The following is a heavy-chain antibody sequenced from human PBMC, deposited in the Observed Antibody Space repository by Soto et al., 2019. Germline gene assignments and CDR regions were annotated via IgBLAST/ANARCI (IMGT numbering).Heavy chain of an antibody. V-gene: IGHV1-46*01. CDR2: INPSGGST. CDR3: ARDLDYSGSGSYRYFQY. CDR1: GYTFTNYY. D-gene: IGHD3-10*01. Sequence: ASVKVSCEASGYTFTNYYMHWVRQAPGQGLEWMGIINPSGGSTNYAQRFQGRVTMTRDTSTSTVYMELSSLRSEDTAVYYCARDLDYSGSGSYRYFQYWGQGTLVTVSS. J-gene: IGHJ1*01.